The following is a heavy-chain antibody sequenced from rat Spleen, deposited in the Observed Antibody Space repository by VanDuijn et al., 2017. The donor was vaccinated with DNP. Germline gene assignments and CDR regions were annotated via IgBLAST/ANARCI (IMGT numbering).Heavy chain of an antibody. J-gene: IGHJ2*01. D-gene: IGHD1-10*01. CDR2: ISTGGGNT. CDR3: ARHNYNFDY. V-gene: IGHV5S13*01. Sequence: EVQLVESGGGLVQPGRSLKLSCAASGFTFSNYGMAWVRQAPTKGLEWVASISTGGGNTYYRDSVKGRFTISRDNAESRLYLQLNSLKSEYTATYYCARHNYNFDYWGQGVMVTVSS. CDR1: GFTFSNYG.